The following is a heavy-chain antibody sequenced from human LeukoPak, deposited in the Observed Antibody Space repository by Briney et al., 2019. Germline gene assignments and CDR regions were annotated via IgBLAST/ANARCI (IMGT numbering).Heavy chain of an antibody. V-gene: IGHV1-2*02. CDR2: INPNSGGT. Sequence: ASVKVSCKASGYTFTGYYMHWVRQAPGQGLEWMGWINPNSGGTNYAQKFQGRVTMTRDTSISTAYMELSRLRSDDTAVYYCARSPSIRWGTANWYFDLWGRGTLVTVSS. J-gene: IGHJ2*01. CDR1: GYTFTGYY. CDR3: ARSPSIRWGTANWYFDL. D-gene: IGHD3-16*01.